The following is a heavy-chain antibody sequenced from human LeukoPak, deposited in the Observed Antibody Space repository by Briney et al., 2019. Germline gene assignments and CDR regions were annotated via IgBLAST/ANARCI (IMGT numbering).Heavy chain of an antibody. CDR3: ARDGRRTAMNFGMDV. CDR1: GFTFSSYA. V-gene: IGHV3-30-3*01. CDR2: ISYDGSNK. Sequence: GRSLRLSCAASGFTFSSYAMHWVRQAPGKGLEWVAVISYDGSNKYYADSVKGRFTISRDNSKNTLYLQMNSLRAEDTAVCYCARDGRRTAMNFGMDVWGQGTTVTVSS. J-gene: IGHJ6*02. D-gene: IGHD5-18*01.